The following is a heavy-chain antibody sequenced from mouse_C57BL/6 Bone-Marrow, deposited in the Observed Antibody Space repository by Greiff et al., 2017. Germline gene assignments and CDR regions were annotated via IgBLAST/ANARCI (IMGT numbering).Heavy chain of an antibody. CDR2: IYPRSGNT. D-gene: IGHD1-1*01. CDR1: GYTFTSYG. CDR3: ASPYYYGRSHWYFDV. J-gene: IGHJ1*03. Sequence: QVQLQQSGAELARPGASVKLSCKASGYTFTSYGISWVKQRTGQGLEWIGEIYPRSGNTYYNEKFKGKATLTADKSSSTAYMELRSLTSEDSAVYFCASPYYYGRSHWYFDVWGTGTTVTVSS. V-gene: IGHV1-81*01.